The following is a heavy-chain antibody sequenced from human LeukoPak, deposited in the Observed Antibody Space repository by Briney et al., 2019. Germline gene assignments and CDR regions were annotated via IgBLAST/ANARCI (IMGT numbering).Heavy chain of an antibody. CDR1: GGTFSSYA. D-gene: IGHD3-22*01. V-gene: IGHV1-69*04. CDR2: IIPILGIA. CDR3: ARVEDSSKIDY. Sequence: GASVTLSCKASGGTFSSYAISWVRQAPGQGLEWMGRIIPILGIANYAQKFQGRVTITADKSTSTAYMELSSLRSEDTAVYYCARVEDSSKIDYWGQGTLVTVSS. J-gene: IGHJ4*02.